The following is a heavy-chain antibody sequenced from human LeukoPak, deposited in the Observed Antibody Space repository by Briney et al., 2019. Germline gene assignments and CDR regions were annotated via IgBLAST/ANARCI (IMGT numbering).Heavy chain of an antibody. V-gene: IGHV3-23*01. Sequence: GGFLRLSCVGSGFSFSNYAVSWVRQAPGKGLEWVSGMTGRGITYYADSVKGRFVISRDNSKNTVYLQMNSLRAEDTALYFCAKDKIVGDGRWDFDYWGQGTLVTVSS. J-gene: IGHJ4*02. D-gene: IGHD3-10*01. CDR1: GFSFSNYA. CDR3: AKDKIVGDGRWDFDY. CDR2: MTGRGIT.